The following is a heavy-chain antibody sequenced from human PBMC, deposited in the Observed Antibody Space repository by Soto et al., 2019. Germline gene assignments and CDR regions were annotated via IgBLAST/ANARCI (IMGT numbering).Heavy chain of an antibody. CDR3: ARCGSCSSTSCYPFYYYYGMDV. V-gene: IGHV4-34*01. J-gene: IGHJ6*02. CDR1: GGSFSGYY. CDR2: INHSGST. Sequence: ASETLSLTCAVYGGSFSGYYWSWIRQPPGKGLEWIGEINHSGSTNYNPSLNSRVTIAVDTSKNQFSLKLSSVTAADTAVYYCARCGSCSSTSCYPFYYYYGMDVWGQGTTVTVSS. D-gene: IGHD2-2*01.